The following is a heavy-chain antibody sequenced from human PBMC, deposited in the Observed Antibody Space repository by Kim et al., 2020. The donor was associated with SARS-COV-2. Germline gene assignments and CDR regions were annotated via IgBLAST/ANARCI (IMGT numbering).Heavy chain of an antibody. CDR3: VFSSGWYFDF. CDR2: IKEDGSSE. CDR1: GFTLNSYW. V-gene: IGHV3-7*03. J-gene: IGHJ4*02. Sequence: GGSLRLSCAASGFTLNSYWMSWVRQAPGKGLEWVAIIKEDGSSEPYVHSVKGRFTISRDNAKKSMYLQMESLAAEDTAKYYCVFSSGWYFDFWGQGTLVTVSS. D-gene: IGHD6-19*01.